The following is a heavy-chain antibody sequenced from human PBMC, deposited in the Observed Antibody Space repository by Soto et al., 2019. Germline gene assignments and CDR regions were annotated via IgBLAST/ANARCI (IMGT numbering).Heavy chain of an antibody. D-gene: IGHD5-12*01. J-gene: IGHJ6*03. V-gene: IGHV1-2*02. CDR2: INPNSGVT. CDR3: ARESGGATATLDYYYFYMEV. Sequence: QVQLVQSGAEVKKPGASVTVSCRSSGDTFTDYYMHWVRQAPGQGLEWMGWINPNSGVTKYAQKFQGGVTMTRDTSIRAVYMQLSRLRSDDTAVYYCARESGGATATLDYYYFYMEVWGTGTKVTVSS. CDR1: GDTFTDYY.